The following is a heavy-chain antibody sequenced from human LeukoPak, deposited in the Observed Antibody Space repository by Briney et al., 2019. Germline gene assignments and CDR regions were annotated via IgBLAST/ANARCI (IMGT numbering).Heavy chain of an antibody. D-gene: IGHD6-13*01. CDR3: AKGGIAAVFYAFDM. CDR1: GFTVSSNY. V-gene: IGHV3-23*01. J-gene: IGHJ3*02. CDR2: ISGSGGST. Sequence: PGGSLRLSCAASGFTVSSNYMSWVRQAPGKGLEWVSSISGSGGSTYYADSVKGRFTISRDNSKNTLFLQMNSLRAEDTAVYYCAKGGIAAVFYAFDMWGQGTMVTVSS.